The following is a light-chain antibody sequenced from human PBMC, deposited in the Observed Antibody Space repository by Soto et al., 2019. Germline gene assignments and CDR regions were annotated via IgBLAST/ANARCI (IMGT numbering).Light chain of an antibody. CDR2: AAS. J-gene: IGKJ4*01. V-gene: IGKV1-39*01. Sequence: DIQMTQSPSSLSAFVGDRVTITCRASQSVNRYLSWYQQRPGKAPKLLIYAASSLQSGVSSRFSGSGSGTDFTLTISSLQHEDSATYYCQHTYSTPLTFGGGTKGEIK. CDR1: QSVNRY. CDR3: QHTYSTPLT.